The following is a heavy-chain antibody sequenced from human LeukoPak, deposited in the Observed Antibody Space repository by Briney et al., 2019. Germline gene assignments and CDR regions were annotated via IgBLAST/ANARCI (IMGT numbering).Heavy chain of an antibody. CDR1: GGSISSYY. CDR3: ARRDGLKPFDY. V-gene: IGHV4-59*08. D-gene: IGHD2-21*02. J-gene: IGHJ4*02. CDR2: IYYSGST. Sequence: PSETLSLTCTVSGGSISSYYWSWIRQPPGKGLEWIGYIYYSGSTNYNPSLKSRVTISVDTSKNQFSLKLSSVTAADTAVYYCARRDGLKPFDYWGQGTLVTVSS.